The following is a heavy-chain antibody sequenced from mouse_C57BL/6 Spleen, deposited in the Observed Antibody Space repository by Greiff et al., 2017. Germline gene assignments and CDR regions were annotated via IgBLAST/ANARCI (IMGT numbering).Heavy chain of an antibody. J-gene: IGHJ3*01. Sequence: VQLQQPGAELVKPGASVKLSCKASGYTFTSYWMHWVKQRPGQGLEWIGMIHPNSGSTNYNEKFKSKATLTVDKSSSTAYMQISSLTSEDSAVYYCARDGDYAPFAYWGQGTLVTVSA. D-gene: IGHD1-1*02. CDR1: GYTFTSYW. V-gene: IGHV1-64*01. CDR2: IHPNSGST. CDR3: ARDGDYAPFAY.